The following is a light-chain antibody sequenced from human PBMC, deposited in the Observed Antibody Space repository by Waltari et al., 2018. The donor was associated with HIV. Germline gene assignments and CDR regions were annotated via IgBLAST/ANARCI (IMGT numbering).Light chain of an antibody. Sequence: EIVLTQSPPTLSVSPGETATLSCRASQSLSNYLAWYQHIPGQAPRLLIYGASTRATGTPVRFSGGGSGTEFSLTISSLRSEDSAVYYCQQFHNWPHTFGGGTKVEIK. CDR2: GAS. CDR1: QSLSNY. CDR3: QQFHNWPHT. J-gene: IGKJ4*01. V-gene: IGKV3-15*01.